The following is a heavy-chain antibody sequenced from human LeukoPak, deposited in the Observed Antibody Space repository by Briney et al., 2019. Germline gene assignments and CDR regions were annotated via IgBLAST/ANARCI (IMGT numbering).Heavy chain of an antibody. CDR2: ITWNSDII. V-gene: IGHV3-9*01. CDR1: GFMFEDYA. CDR3: AKSDF. Sequence: GGSLRLSCVASGFMFEDYAMHWVRLVPGKGLEWVSGITWNSDIIGYADSVKGRFTISRDNAKKSLHLQMNSLRAEDTAVYYCAKSDFWGQGTLVTVSS. J-gene: IGHJ4*02.